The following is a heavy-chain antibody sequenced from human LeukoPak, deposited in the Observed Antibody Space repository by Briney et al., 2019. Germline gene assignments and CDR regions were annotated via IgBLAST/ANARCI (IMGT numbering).Heavy chain of an antibody. D-gene: IGHD5-18*01. V-gene: IGHV4-59*12. CDR1: GGSISSYY. Sequence: SETLSLTCTVSGGSISSYYWSWIRQPPGKGLEWIGYIYYSGSTYYNPSLKSRVTISVDTSKNQFSLKLSSVTAADTAVYYCARDYQGGYGDKTVDYWGQGTLVTVSS. CDR2: IYYSGST. J-gene: IGHJ4*02. CDR3: ARDYQGGYGDKTVDY.